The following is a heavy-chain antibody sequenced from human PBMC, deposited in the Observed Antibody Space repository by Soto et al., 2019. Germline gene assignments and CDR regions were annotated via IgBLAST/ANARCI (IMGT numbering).Heavy chain of an antibody. CDR3: AKEYFRVYYDILTGYPEYYFDY. CDR1: GFTFCSYA. D-gene: IGHD3-9*01. CDR2: ISGSGGST. V-gene: IGHV3-23*01. Sequence: SPRLSCAASGFTFCSYALSWVRQAPGEGVGGGSAISGSGGSTYYADSVKGRFTISRDNSKNTLYLQMNSLRAEDTAVYYCAKEYFRVYYDILTGYPEYYFDYWGQGTLVTVSS. J-gene: IGHJ4*02.